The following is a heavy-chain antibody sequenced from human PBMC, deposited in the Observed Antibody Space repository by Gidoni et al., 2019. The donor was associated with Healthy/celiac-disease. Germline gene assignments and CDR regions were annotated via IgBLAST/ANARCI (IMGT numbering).Heavy chain of an antibody. CDR3: ASFYGGSGSYGIAFDI. J-gene: IGHJ3*02. V-gene: IGHV3-33*01. D-gene: IGHD3-10*01. CDR2: IWYDGSNK. Sequence: QVPLVESGGGVVQPGRSLCLSFAASGFTFGSYGIHGVRQAPGKGLEWVAVIWYDGSNKYYADSVKGRFTISRDNSKNTLYLQMNSLRAEDTAVYYCASFYGGSGSYGIAFDIWGQGTMVTVSS. CDR1: GFTFGSYG.